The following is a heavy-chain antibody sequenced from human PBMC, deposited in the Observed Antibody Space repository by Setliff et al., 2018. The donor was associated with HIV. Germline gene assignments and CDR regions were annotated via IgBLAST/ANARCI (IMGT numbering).Heavy chain of an antibody. CDR2: ISGSGTT. V-gene: IGHV4-4*07. Sequence: SETLSLTCSVSTDSISNFHWSWMRQPAGKGLEWIGRISGSGTTHYNPSLKSRVTMSIDTSKNQFSLKLNSVTAADTAVYFCARDRSKYGTGSSAYNWFDPWGLGTLVTVSS. CDR3: ARDRSKYGTGSSAYNWFDP. J-gene: IGHJ5*02. CDR1: TDSISNFH. D-gene: IGHD3-16*01.